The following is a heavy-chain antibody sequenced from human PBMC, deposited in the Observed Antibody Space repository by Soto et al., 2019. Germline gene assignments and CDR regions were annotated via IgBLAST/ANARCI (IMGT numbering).Heavy chain of an antibody. Sequence: VASVKVSCKASGYTFTSYAMHWVRQAPGQRLEWMGWINAGNGNTKYSQKFQGRVTITRDTSASTAYMELSSLRSEDTAVYYCARGRIVATSIYYGMDVWGQGTTVTVSS. J-gene: IGHJ6*02. V-gene: IGHV1-3*01. D-gene: IGHD5-12*01. CDR1: GYTFTSYA. CDR2: INAGNGNT. CDR3: ARGRIVATSIYYGMDV.